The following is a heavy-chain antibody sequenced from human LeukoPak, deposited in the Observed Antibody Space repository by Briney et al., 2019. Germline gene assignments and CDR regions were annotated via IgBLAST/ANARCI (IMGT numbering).Heavy chain of an antibody. D-gene: IGHD6-13*01. CDR3: ARDYAARIAAAGSLRAFDY. CDR1: GFTFSSYA. Sequence: GGSLRLSCAASGFTFSSYAMHWVRQAPGKGLEGVAVISYDGSNKYYADSVKGRFTISRDNSKNTLYLQMNSLRAEDTAVYYCARDYAARIAAAGSLRAFDYWGQGTLVTVSS. J-gene: IGHJ4*02. V-gene: IGHV3-30-3*01. CDR2: ISYDGSNK.